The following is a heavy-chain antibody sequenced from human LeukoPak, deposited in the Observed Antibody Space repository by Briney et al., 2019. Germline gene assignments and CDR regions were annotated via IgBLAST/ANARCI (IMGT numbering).Heavy chain of an antibody. J-gene: IGHJ4*02. CDR3: AKDLYGDYNLDC. V-gene: IGHV3-23*01. CDR2: ISGSDDST. D-gene: IGHD4-17*01. CDR1: GFTFTNYA. Sequence: GSLSLSCAASGFTFTNYAMTWVRQAPGKGLEWISTISGSDDSTYYADSVKGRFTISRDNSKNTLYLQMNSLRAEDTAVYYCAKDLYGDYNLDCCGQGTLVTVSS.